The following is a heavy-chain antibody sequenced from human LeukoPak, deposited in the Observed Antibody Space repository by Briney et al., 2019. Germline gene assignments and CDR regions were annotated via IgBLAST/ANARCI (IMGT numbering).Heavy chain of an antibody. CDR1: SGSISSYY. CDR3: ARGPTRYYFDC. Sequence: PSETLSLTCTVSSGSISSYYWSWIRQPPGKGLEWSGHIFYSGSTNYNPSLKSRVNISVDTSKNQFSLGLSSVTAADTAVYYCARGPTRYYFDCWGQGTLVTVSS. J-gene: IGHJ4*02. V-gene: IGHV4-59*01. D-gene: IGHD4-17*01. CDR2: IFYSGST.